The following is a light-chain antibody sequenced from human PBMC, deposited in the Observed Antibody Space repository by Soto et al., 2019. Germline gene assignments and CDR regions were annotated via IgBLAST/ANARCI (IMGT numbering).Light chain of an antibody. J-gene: IGKJ1*01. CDR3: HQYNNWWT. Sequence: EIVMTQSPATLSVSPGERVTLSCTASQSVSSSLAWYQQKPGQAPRLLIYGASTRTTGIPARFTGSGSETEFTLTISSLQSEDFAVYYCHQYNNWWTFGQGTKVEIK. CDR1: QSVSSS. V-gene: IGKV3-15*01. CDR2: GAS.